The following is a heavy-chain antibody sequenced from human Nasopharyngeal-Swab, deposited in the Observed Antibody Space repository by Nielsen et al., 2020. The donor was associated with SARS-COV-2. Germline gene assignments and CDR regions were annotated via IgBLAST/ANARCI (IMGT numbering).Heavy chain of an antibody. CDR2: ISGSGGST. D-gene: IGHD2-2*01. J-gene: IGHJ6*03. Sequence: GESLKISCAASGFTFSSYAMSWVRQAPGKGLEGVSAISGSGGSTYYTDSGKGRFTISRDNSKNTLYLQMNSLRAEDTAVYYCARQGGVPAANFDYYYYMDVWGKGTTVTVSS. CDR3: ARQGGVPAANFDYYYYMDV. CDR1: GFTFSSYA. V-gene: IGHV3-23*01.